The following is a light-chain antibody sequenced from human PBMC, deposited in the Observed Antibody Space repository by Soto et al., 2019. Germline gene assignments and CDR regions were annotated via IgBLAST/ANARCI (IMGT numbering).Light chain of an antibody. CDR3: HQYGSSPQT. CDR2: GAS. J-gene: IGKJ1*01. CDR1: QSVSSSY. V-gene: IGKV3-20*01. Sequence: EIVLTQSPGTLSLSPGERATLSCRASQSVSSSYLAWYQQKPGQAPRLLIYGASSRATGIPDRFTGSGSGTDFTLTFSRLEPEDFAVFYCHQYGSSPQTFGQGTKVEIK.